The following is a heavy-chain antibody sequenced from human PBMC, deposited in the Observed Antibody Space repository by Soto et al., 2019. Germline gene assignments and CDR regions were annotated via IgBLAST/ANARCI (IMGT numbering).Heavy chain of an antibody. Sequence: QVQLVQSGAEVKKPGASVKVSCKASGYTFTSYGISWVRQAPGQGLEWMGWLSNYNGDTNYAQKLQGRVTMTTDTSTSTAYLELRGLKSDDTAVYYCTRGGQLFAGNYFDYWGQGTLVTVSS. CDR1: GYTFTSYG. CDR2: LSNYNGDT. J-gene: IGHJ4*02. V-gene: IGHV1-18*01. CDR3: TRGGQLFAGNYFDY. D-gene: IGHD3-10*02.